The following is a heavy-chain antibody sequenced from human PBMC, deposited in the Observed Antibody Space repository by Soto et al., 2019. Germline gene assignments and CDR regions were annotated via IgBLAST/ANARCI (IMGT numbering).Heavy chain of an antibody. CDR3: DRGVGGDYANWFDP. V-gene: IGHV4-30-2*01. CDR2: IYHSGST. CDR1: GGSISSGGYS. D-gene: IGHD4-17*01. Sequence: SETLSLTCAVSGGSISSGGYSLSWIRQPPGKGLEWIGYIYHSGSTYYNPSLKSRVTISVDRSKNQFSLKLSSVTAADTAVYYCDRGVGGDYANWFDPWGQGTLVTVSS. J-gene: IGHJ5*02.